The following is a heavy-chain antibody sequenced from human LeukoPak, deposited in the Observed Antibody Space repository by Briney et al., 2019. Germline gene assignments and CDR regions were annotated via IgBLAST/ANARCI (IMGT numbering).Heavy chain of an antibody. V-gene: IGHV4-59*08. CDR3: ARHKYSSGWPPEGAFDI. CDR2: IYYSGST. Sequence: SETLSLTCAVYGGSFSGYYWSWIRQPPGKGLEWIGYIYYSGSTNYNPSLKSRVTILVDTSKNQFSLKLSSVTAADTAVYYCARHKYSSGWPPEGAFDIWGQGTMVTVSS. D-gene: IGHD6-19*01. CDR1: GGSFSGYY. J-gene: IGHJ3*02.